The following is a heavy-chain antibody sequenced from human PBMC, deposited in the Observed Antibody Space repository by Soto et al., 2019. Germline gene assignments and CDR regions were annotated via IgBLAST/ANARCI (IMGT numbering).Heavy chain of an antibody. D-gene: IGHD2-15*01. CDR1: GFSFSVYG. CDR3: AAWAEGATEVH. CDR2: IWYDASKQ. Sequence: GGSLRLSCEASGFSFSVYGMHWVRQAPGKGLEWVAVIWYDASKQFYAGSVEGRFTISRDNSKATLYLQMNSLRAEDTAVYYCAAWAEGATEVHWGQGTLVTVSS. J-gene: IGHJ4*02. V-gene: IGHV3-33*01.